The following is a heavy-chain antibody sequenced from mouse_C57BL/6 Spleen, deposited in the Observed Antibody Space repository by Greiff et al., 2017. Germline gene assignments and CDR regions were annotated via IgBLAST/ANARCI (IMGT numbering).Heavy chain of an antibody. CDR1: GYTFTSYW. Sequence: VQLQQPGAELVKPGASVKLSCKASGYTFTSYWMHWVKQRPGQGLEWIGMIHPNSGSTNYNEKFKSKATLTVDKSSSTAYMQLSSLTSEDSAVYYCALYYGSSFWYFDVWGTGTTVTVSS. CDR3: ALYYGSSFWYFDV. D-gene: IGHD1-1*01. CDR2: IHPNSGST. V-gene: IGHV1-64*01. J-gene: IGHJ1*03.